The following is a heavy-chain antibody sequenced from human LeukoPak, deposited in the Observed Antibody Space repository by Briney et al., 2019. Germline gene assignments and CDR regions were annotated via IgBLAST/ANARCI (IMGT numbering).Heavy chain of an antibody. CDR1: GYTFTSYG. J-gene: IGHJ4*02. D-gene: IGHD6-13*01. CDR3: ARDRTGSSSWYRGCEY. CDR2: ISAYNGNA. V-gene: IGHV1-18*01. Sequence: ASVKVSCKASGYTFTSYGISWVRQAPGQGLEWMGWISAYNGNANYAQQLQGRVTMTTDTPTSTAYMELRSLRSDDTAVYYCARDRTGSSSWYRGCEYWGRGTLVTVSS.